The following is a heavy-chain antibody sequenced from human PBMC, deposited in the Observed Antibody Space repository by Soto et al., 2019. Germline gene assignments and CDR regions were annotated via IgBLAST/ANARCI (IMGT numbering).Heavy chain of an antibody. J-gene: IGHJ4*02. D-gene: IGHD3-16*01. CDR1: GFTFSFYA. CDR2: ISYNGRNK. Sequence: QVQLVESGGDVVQPGRSLRLSCEASGFTFSFYAVHWVRQAPGKGLEWVAVISYNGRNKHYVDSVKGRFTISRDNSQDTLYLQMDSLRPDDTAVYYCARQAKIGDRSQFYFDSWGQGTLVTVSS. CDR3: ARQAKIGDRSQFYFDS. V-gene: IGHV3-30*04.